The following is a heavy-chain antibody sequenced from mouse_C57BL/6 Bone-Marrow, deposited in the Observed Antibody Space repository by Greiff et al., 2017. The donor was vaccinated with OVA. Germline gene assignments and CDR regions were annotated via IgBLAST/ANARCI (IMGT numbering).Heavy chain of an antibody. CDR2: IDPSDRET. CDR3: ARCGGRFAY. V-gene: IGHV1-52*01. Sequence: VKQRPIQGLEWIGNIDPSDRETHYKQKFKDMATLTVDKSSSTAYMQLSSLTSEDSAVYYCARCGGRFAYWGQGTLVTVSA. J-gene: IGHJ3*01.